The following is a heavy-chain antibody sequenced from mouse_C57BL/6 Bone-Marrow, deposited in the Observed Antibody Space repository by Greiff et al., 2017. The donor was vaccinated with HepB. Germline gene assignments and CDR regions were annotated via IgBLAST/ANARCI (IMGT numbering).Heavy chain of an antibody. D-gene: IGHD1-1*01. V-gene: IGHV1-55*01. Sequence: QVQLQQPGAELVKPGASVKMSCKASGYTFTSYWITWVKQRPGQGLEWIGDIYPGSGSTNYNEKFKSKATLTVDTSSSTAYMQLSSLTSEDSAVYYCARRHYGSSRYAMDYWGQGTSVTVSS. CDR1: GYTFTSYW. CDR3: ARRHYGSSRYAMDY. CDR2: IYPGSGST. J-gene: IGHJ4*01.